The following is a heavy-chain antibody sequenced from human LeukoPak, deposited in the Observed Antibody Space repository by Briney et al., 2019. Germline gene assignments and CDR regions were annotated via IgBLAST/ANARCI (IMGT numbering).Heavy chain of an antibody. D-gene: IGHD3-22*01. CDR3: VTGDDSSGYRFQH. CDR1: GFTFSSYA. CDR2: ISSNGGST. Sequence: GGSLRLSCSASGFTFSSYAMHWVRQAPGKGLEYVSAISSNGGSTYYADSVKGRFTISRDNSKNTPYLQMSSLRAEDTAVYYCVTGDDSSGYRFQHWGQGTLVTVSS. V-gene: IGHV3-64D*06. J-gene: IGHJ1*01.